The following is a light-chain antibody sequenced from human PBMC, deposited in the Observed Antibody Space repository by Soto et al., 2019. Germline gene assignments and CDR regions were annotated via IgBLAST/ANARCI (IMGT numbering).Light chain of an antibody. V-gene: IGKV1-39*01. Sequence: DIQMTQSPSSLSASVGDRVTITCRASQSISSYLHWYQQKPGKAPKLLIYAASSLQSGVPSRFNGSGSGTDFPLTISSLQPEDFATYYCQRSFSTPLTFGGGTKVEIK. CDR3: QRSFSTPLT. CDR1: QSISSY. J-gene: IGKJ4*01. CDR2: AAS.